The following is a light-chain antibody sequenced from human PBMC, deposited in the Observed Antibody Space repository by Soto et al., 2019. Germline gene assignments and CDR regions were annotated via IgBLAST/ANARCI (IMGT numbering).Light chain of an antibody. V-gene: IGKV3-20*01. J-gene: IGKJ1*01. Sequence: DIVLTQSPGTLSLSPGERATLSCRASQSISSGSLVWYQQKPGQAPRLLIYGASSRATGIPDRFSGSGSGTDFTLTISRMEPEDFVVYYCQQYGTSPWTFGQGTKVDIK. CDR2: GAS. CDR3: QQYGTSPWT. CDR1: QSISSGS.